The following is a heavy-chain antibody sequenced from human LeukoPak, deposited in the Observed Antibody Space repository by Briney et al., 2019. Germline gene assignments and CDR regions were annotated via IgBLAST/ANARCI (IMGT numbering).Heavy chain of an antibody. CDR3: ARDYDFWSGSPSCMDV. CDR1: GYTFTSYG. V-gene: IGHV1-18*01. J-gene: IGHJ6*03. D-gene: IGHD3-3*01. Sequence: ASVKVSCKASGYTFTSYGISWVRQAPGQGLEWMGWISAYNGNTNYAQKLQGRVTMTTDTSTSTAYMGLRSLRSDDTAVYYCARDYDFWSGSPSCMDVWGKGTTVTVSS. CDR2: ISAYNGNT.